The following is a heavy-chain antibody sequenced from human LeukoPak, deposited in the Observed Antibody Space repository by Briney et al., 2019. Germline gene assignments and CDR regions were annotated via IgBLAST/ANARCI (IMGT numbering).Heavy chain of an antibody. CDR3: ARAYAPRYYYYMDV. Sequence: GGSLRLSCAASGFTVSSNYMSWVRQAPGKGLEWVSVIYSGGSTYYADSVKGRFTISRDNSKNTLCLQMNSLRAEDTAVYYCARAYAPRYYYYMDVWGKGTTVTISS. CDR2: IYSGGST. CDR1: GFTVSSNY. V-gene: IGHV3-66*01. J-gene: IGHJ6*03.